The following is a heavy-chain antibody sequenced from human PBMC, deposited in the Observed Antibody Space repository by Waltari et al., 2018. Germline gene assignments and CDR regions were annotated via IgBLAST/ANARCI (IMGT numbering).Heavy chain of an antibody. D-gene: IGHD3-22*01. CDR3: LRDSSGSHFDY. CDR2: INPKNGDT. J-gene: IGHJ4*02. Sequence: LVQSGAEVKKPGASVKVSCTASGYTFTGYAILWLRQAPGQGLEWMGRINPKNGDTHYAQNFQGRVALTTDTSTNTAFMELQRLRSDDTAVYYCLRDSSGSHFDYWGQGTLVTVSS. CDR1: GYTFTGYA. V-gene: IGHV1-2*06.